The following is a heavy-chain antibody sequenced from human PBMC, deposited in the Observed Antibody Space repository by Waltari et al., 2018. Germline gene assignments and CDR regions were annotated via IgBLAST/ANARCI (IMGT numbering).Heavy chain of an antibody. CDR2: INPNSRDT. CDR3: ARALPPRRYDLWSGSSYFQY. Sequence: QVQLVQSGAEVKKPGASVKVSCKASGYSFTDYYLNWVRQAPGQGLEWVGWINPNSRDTNYAQKCQGRATMNRDTSISTAYMELSRLRSDDTAMYYCARALPPRRYDLWSGSSYFQYWGQGALVTVSS. D-gene: IGHD3-3*01. CDR1: GYSFTDYY. V-gene: IGHV1-2*02. J-gene: IGHJ4*02.